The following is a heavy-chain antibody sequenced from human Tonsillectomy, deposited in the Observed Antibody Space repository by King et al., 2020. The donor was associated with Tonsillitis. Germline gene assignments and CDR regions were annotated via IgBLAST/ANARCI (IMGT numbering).Heavy chain of an antibody. J-gene: IGHJ4*02. CDR2: VSGSGGGT. V-gene: IGHV3-23*04. CDR1: GFTFSSYA. Sequence: VQLVESGGDLVQPGGSLRLSCAASGFTFSSYAMNWVRQAPGKGLEWGAAVSGSGGGTYYADSVKGRCTTSTDNSKNTLYLQRNSLRAEDTAVYYCEKEDLGFPQYYFDYWGQGTLVTVSS. CDR3: EKEDLGFPQYYFDY.